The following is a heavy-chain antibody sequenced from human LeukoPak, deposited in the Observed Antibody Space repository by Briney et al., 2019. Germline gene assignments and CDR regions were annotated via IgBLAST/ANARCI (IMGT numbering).Heavy chain of an antibody. V-gene: IGHV4-39*07. CDR2: ASYSGST. CDR1: GGSISNTSYY. D-gene: IGHD3-22*01. CDR3: ARLTYDDTSAYGSYFHY. J-gene: IGHJ4*02. Sequence: SETPSLTCTVSGGSISNTSYYWGWIRQPPGNGLEWIGSASYSGSTYYNPSLESRVIISVDTSMNQFSLRLSSLTAADTAVYYCARLTYDDTSAYGSYFHYWGQGTLVTVSS.